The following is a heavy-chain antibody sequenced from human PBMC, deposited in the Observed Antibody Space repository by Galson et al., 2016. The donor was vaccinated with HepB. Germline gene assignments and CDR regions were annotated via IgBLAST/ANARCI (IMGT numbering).Heavy chain of an antibody. J-gene: IGHJ5*01. CDR3: ARMFPLYSSGWYVRGDGWFDS. CDR2: ISGDGRTI. CDR1: GFTFSYYY. D-gene: IGHD6-19*01. V-gene: IGHV3-11*01. Sequence: SLRLSCAASGFTFSYYYMSWIRQAPGKGLEWVSYISGDGRTIKYADSVKGRFTISRGNAKHSLYLHMNSLTGEDTAVYYCARMFPLYSSGWYVRGDGWFDSWGQGTLVTVSS.